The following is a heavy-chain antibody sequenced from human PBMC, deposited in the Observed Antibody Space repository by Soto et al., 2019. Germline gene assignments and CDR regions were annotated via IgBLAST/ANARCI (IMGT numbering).Heavy chain of an antibody. J-gene: IGHJ6*02. CDR3: AKGAVTIYYYYYGMDV. Sequence: GGSLRLSCAASGFTFSSYAMSWVRQAPGKGLEWVSAISGSGGSTYYADSVKGRFTISRDNSKNTLYLQMNSLGAEDTAVYYCAKGAVTIYYYYYGMDVWGQGTTVTVSS. V-gene: IGHV3-23*01. CDR1: GFTFSSYA. CDR2: ISGSGGST.